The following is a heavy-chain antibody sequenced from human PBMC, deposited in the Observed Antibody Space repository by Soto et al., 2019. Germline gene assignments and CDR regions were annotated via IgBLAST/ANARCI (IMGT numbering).Heavy chain of an antibody. D-gene: IGHD2-2*01. CDR1: GFTFSDYY. V-gene: IGHV3-11*01. J-gene: IGHJ3*02. Sequence: GGSLRLSCAASGFTFSDYYMSWIRQAPGKGLEWVSYISSSGSTIYYADSVKGRFTISRDNAKNSLYLQMNSLRAEDTAVYYCARKDIVVVPAPADAFDIWGQGTMVTVSS. CDR3: ARKDIVVVPAPADAFDI. CDR2: ISSSGSTI.